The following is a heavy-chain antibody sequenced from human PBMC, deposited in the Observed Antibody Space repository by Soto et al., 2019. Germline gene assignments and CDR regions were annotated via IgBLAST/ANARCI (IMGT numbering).Heavy chain of an antibody. CDR2: IWYDGSNK. D-gene: IGHD2-15*01. CDR1: GFTFSSYG. V-gene: IGHV3-33*01. CDR3: ARVIGSCSGGRCYGMDV. J-gene: IGHJ6*02. Sequence: GGSLRLSCAASGFTFSSYGMHWVRQAPGKGLEWVAVIWYDGSNKYYADSVKGRFTISRDNSKNTLYLQMNSLRAEDTAVYYCARVIGSCSGGRCYGMDVWGQGTTVTVSS.